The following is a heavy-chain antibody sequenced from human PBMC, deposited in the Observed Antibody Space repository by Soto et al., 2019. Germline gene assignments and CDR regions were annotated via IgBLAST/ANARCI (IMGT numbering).Heavy chain of an antibody. Sequence: PGGSLRLSCAASGFTFSSYGMHWVRQAPGKGLEWVAVIWYGGSNKYYADSVKGRFTISRDNAKNSLYLQMNSLRDEDTAVYYCARPEYSSSSYGMDVWGQGTTVTVSS. J-gene: IGHJ6*02. V-gene: IGHV3-33*01. D-gene: IGHD6-6*01. CDR3: ARPEYSSSSYGMDV. CDR1: GFTFSSYG. CDR2: IWYGGSNK.